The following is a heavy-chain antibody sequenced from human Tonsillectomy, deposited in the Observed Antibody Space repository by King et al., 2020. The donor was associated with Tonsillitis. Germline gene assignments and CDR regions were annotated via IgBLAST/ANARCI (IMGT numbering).Heavy chain of an antibody. CDR3: ARDQSSYDSSGYYSD. CDR2: ISYDGSDK. CDR1: GFTFSSYG. D-gene: IGHD3-22*01. J-gene: IGHJ3*01. V-gene: IGHV3-30*05. Sequence: QVQLVESGGGVVQPGRSLRLSCAASGFTFSSYGMHWVRQAPGKGLEWVAVISYDGSDKFYVDSVKGRFTISRDNSKNTLYLQMSGLRAEDTALYYCARDQSSYDSSGYYSDWGQGTMVTVSS.